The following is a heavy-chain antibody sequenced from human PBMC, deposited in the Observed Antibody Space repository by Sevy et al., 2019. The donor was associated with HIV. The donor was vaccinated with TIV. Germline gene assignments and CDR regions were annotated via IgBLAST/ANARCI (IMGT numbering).Heavy chain of an antibody. Sequence: SETLSLICTVSGGSTNNYYWSWIRQSAGKGLEWIGRMYSSGSSNYNPSLKSRVTMSVDTSKNQVSLNLKSVTAADTAVYYCARDMSNERGVDVWGQGTTVTVSS. CDR3: ARDMSNERGVDV. CDR2: MYSSGSS. J-gene: IGHJ6*02. V-gene: IGHV4-4*07. CDR1: GGSTNNYY. D-gene: IGHD1-1*01.